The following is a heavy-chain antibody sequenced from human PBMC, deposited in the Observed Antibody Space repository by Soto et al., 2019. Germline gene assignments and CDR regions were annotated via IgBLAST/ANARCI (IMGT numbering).Heavy chain of an antibody. D-gene: IGHD3-22*01. CDR2: IYHLGTT. V-gene: IGHV4-4*02. CDR3: ARTGKFYYYDMSGLPFDP. J-gene: IGHJ5*02. CDR1: GGSFSSTRW. Sequence: PSETLSLTCAVDGGSFSSTRWWSWVRMSPGRGLEWICDIYHLGTTNYNPSLKRRVSISLDKSKNQFSLKLTSVTAADTAVYFCARTGKFYYYDMSGLPFDPWGPGVQVTVSS.